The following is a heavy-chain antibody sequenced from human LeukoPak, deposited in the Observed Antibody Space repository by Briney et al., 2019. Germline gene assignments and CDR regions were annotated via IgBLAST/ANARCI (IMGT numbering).Heavy chain of an antibody. CDR1: GGSISSYY. Sequence: PSETLSLTCTVSGGSISSYYWSWIRQPPGKGLEWIGYIYYSGSTNYNPSLKSRVTISVDTSKNQFSLKLSSVTAADTAVYYCATQHPGDRGYYYMDVWGKGTTVTVSS. CDR3: ATQHPGDRGYYYMDV. V-gene: IGHV4-59*08. J-gene: IGHJ6*03. CDR2: IYYSGST. D-gene: IGHD6-13*01.